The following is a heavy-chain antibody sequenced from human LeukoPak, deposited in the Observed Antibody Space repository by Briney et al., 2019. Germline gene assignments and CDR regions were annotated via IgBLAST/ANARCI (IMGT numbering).Heavy chain of an antibody. CDR2: ISGGGGST. D-gene: IGHD3-10*01. CDR3: AKPYGIHIFSYYFDY. J-gene: IGHJ4*02. Sequence: GGSLRLSCAGSEFTFSSYAMSWVRQAPGKGLEWVSAISGGGGSTYYADSVKGRFTISRDNSKNTLYLQMNSLRAEDTAIYYCAKPYGIHIFSYYFDYWGQGTLVTVSS. V-gene: IGHV3-23*01. CDR1: EFTFSSYA.